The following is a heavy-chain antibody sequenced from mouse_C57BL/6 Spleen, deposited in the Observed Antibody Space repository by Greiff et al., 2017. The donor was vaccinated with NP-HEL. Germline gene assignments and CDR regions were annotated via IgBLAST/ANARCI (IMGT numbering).Heavy chain of an antibody. D-gene: IGHD3-2*02. CDR1: GYSFTGYY. J-gene: IGHJ3*01. Sequence: VQLKESGPELVKPGASVKISCKASGYSFTGYYMNWVKQSPEKSLEWIGEINPSTGGTTYNQKFKAKATLTVDKSSSTAYMQLKSLTSEDSAVYYCASDSSGYVTFAYWGQGTLVTVSA. CDR2: INPSTGGT. CDR3: ASDSSGYVTFAY. V-gene: IGHV1-42*01.